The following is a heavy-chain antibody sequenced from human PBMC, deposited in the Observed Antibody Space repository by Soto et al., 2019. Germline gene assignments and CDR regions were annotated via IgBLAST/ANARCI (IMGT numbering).Heavy chain of an antibody. D-gene: IGHD3-16*01. V-gene: IGHV4-31*03. Sequence: QVQLQESGPGLVKPSQTLSLTCTVSGGSISSNGYYWSWIRQHPGKGLEWVGYIYYGGSTYYNPSLKSRVAISVATSKNQFSLKVTSVTAADTAGYYWERAGGNWFDPWGQGTLVTVSS. J-gene: IGHJ5*02. CDR3: ERAGGNWFDP. CDR1: GGSISSNGYY. CDR2: IYYGGST.